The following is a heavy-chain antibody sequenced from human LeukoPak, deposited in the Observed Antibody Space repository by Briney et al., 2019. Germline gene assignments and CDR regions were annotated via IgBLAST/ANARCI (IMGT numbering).Heavy chain of an antibody. CDR2: INHSGST. CDR3: ARGGPAMVRGKYYYYYYMDV. D-gene: IGHD3-10*01. CDR1: GGSFSGYY. V-gene: IGHV4-34*01. J-gene: IGHJ6*03. Sequence: SETLSLTCAVYGGSFSGYYWSWIRQPPGKGLEWIGEINHSGSTNYNPSLKSRVTISVDTSKNQFSLKLSSVTAADTAVYYCARGGPAMVRGKYYYYYYMDVWSKGTTVTVSS.